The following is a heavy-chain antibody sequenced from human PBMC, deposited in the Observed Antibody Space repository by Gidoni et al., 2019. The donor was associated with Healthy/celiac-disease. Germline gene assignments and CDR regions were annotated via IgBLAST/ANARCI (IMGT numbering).Heavy chain of an antibody. D-gene: IGHD2-2*01. J-gene: IGHJ6*02. Sequence: QVQLEQSGDEVQKPGASVKVSCKASAYPYTGNCMNWVLQAPGQGLEWMGWINPKRGGTNYAQKFQGWGTMTRDTSISPSYMELSRLRSDDTAVYYCARQTFKGTAANYGIDVWGQGTTVTVSS. V-gene: IGHV1-2*04. CDR3: ARQTFKGTAANYGIDV. CDR1: AYPYTGNC. CDR2: INPKRGGT.